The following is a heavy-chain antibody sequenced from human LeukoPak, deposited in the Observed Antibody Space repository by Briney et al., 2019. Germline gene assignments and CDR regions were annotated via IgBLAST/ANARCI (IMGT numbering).Heavy chain of an antibody. D-gene: IGHD5-18*01. Sequence: PGGSLRLSCAASGFTFSSYGMHWVRQAPGKGLEWVAVISYDGGNKYYADSVKGRFTISRDNSKNTLYLQMNSLRAEDTAVYYCAKSASGYSYGYAIGYYFDYWGQGTLVTVSS. CDR1: GFTFSSYG. CDR2: ISYDGGNK. V-gene: IGHV3-30*18. CDR3: AKSASGYSYGYAIGYYFDY. J-gene: IGHJ4*02.